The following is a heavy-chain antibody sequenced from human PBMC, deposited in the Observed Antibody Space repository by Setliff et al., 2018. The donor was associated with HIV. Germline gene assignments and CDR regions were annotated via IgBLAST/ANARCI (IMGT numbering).Heavy chain of an antibody. CDR3: ARASLPGWFDP. CDR2: IFYSGNT. D-gene: IGHD3-10*01. J-gene: IGHJ5*02. CDR1: GDSFSGYY. Sequence: LSLTCAVYGDSFSGYYWGWIRQPPGKGLEWIGSIFYSGNTHYNPSLKSRVTISADTSKNQFSLKLSSVTAADTAVYYCARASLPGWFDPWGQGTLVTVSS. V-gene: IGHV4-39*01.